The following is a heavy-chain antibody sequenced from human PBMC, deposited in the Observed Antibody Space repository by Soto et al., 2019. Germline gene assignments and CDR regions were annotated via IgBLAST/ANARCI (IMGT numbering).Heavy chain of an antibody. J-gene: IGHJ4*02. CDR3: ARDLGYGDPTWPYFDY. CDR2: ISSSISTI. Sequence: EVQLVESGGSLVQPGGSLRLSCAASGFTFSSYNMNWVRQAPGKGLEWVSYISSSISTIYYADSVKGRFTISRDNAKNSLYLQMNSLRDEDTAVYYCARDLGYGDPTWPYFDYWGQGTLVTVSS. V-gene: IGHV3-48*02. D-gene: IGHD4-17*01. CDR1: GFTFSSYN.